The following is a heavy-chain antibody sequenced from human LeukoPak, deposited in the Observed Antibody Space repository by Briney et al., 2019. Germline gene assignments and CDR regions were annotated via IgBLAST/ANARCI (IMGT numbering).Heavy chain of an antibody. CDR3: ARDGENGDYNY. V-gene: IGHV3-33*07. J-gene: IGHJ4*02. Sequence: GGSLRLSCASSGFTFSNYVLYWVRQAPGKGLEWVAVIWYDGSNKYYADSVKGRFTISRDNSKNTLYLQMNSLRAEDTAVYYCARDGENGDYNYWGQGTLVTVSS. CDR1: GFTFSNYV. CDR2: IWYDGSNK. D-gene: IGHD4-17*01.